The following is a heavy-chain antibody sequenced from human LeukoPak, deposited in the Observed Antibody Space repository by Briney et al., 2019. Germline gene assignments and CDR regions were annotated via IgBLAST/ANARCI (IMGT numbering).Heavy chain of an antibody. V-gene: IGHV3-21*01. J-gene: IGHJ4*02. CDR2: ISSSSYI. D-gene: IGHD6-19*01. Sequence: PGGSLRLSCAASGFTFSSYSMNWVRQAPGKGLEWVSSISSSSYIYYADSVKGRFTISRDNAKNSLYLQMNSLRAEDTAVYYCARDQREQWLVNGGYYFDYWGQGTLVTVSS. CDR3: ARDQREQWLVNGGYYFDY. CDR1: GFTFSSYS.